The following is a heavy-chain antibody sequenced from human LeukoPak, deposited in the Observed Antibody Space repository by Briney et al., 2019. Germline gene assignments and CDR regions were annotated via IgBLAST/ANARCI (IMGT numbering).Heavy chain of an antibody. Sequence: PGGSLRLSCAASGFTFSSYWMTWVRQAPGKGLEWVANIQQDGSERDYVDSVKGRFTISRDNAKNTLYLQMNSLRAEDTAVYYCANLLYYDSSGYAEAFDIWGQGTMVTVSS. D-gene: IGHD3-22*01. CDR1: GFTFSSYW. CDR2: IQQDGSER. CDR3: ANLLYYDSSGYAEAFDI. V-gene: IGHV3-7*01. J-gene: IGHJ3*02.